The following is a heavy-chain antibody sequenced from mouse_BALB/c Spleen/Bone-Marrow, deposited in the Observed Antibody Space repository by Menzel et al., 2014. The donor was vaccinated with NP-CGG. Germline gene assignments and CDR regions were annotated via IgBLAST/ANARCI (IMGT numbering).Heavy chain of an antibody. CDR3: SRVDWDEAY. J-gene: IGHJ3*01. CDR1: GYTFTSFS. D-gene: IGHD4-1*01. CDR2: INPRNGDT. Sequence: VQLVESGAELVKPGASVKLSCKASGYTFTSFSLYWVRQRPGQGLEWIGDINPRNGDTNFNERFKSKATLTVDKSSSTAYMQLSRLTSEDSAIYYCSRVDWDEAYWGQGTLVTVST. V-gene: IGHV1S81*02.